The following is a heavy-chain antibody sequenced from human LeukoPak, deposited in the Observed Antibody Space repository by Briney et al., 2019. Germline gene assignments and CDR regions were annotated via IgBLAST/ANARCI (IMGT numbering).Heavy chain of an antibody. V-gene: IGHV3-30*18. D-gene: IGHD6-19*01. CDR2: ISYDGSNK. J-gene: IGHJ4*02. CDR3: AKASGWSSFFDY. CDR1: GFTFDDYA. Sequence: GRSLRLSCAASGFTFDDYAMHWVRQAPGKGLEWVAVISYDGSNKYYADSVKGRSTISRDNSKNTLYLQMNSLRAEDTAVYYCAKASGWSSFFDYWGQGTLVTVSS.